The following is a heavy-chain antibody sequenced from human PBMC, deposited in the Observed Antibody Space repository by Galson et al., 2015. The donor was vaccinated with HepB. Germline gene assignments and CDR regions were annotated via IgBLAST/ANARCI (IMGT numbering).Heavy chain of an antibody. CDR1: GFTFSSYA. CDR2: ISGSGGST. J-gene: IGHJ3*02. CDR3: AKDRWFGESNDAFDI. Sequence: SLRLSCAASGFTFSSYAMSWVRQAPGKGLEWVSAISGSGGSTYYADSVKGRFIISRDNSKNTLYLQMNSLRAEDTAVYYCAKDRWFGESNDAFDIWGQGTMVTVSS. V-gene: IGHV3-23*01. D-gene: IGHD3-10*01.